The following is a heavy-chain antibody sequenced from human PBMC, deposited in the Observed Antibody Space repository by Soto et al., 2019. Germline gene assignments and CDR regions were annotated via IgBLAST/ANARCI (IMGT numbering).Heavy chain of an antibody. CDR1: GGSISHYY. J-gene: IGHJ5*02. V-gene: IGHV4-4*07. CDR2: IFTSGSS. CDR3: ARGNNAGRNWFDP. Sequence: SETLSLTCTVSGGSISHYYWSWIRQPAGKGLEWIGRIFTSGSSNYNPSLKSRVTLSVDTSKNQFSLNLRSVTAADTAFYYCARGNNAGRNWFDPWGQGILVTVSS. D-gene: IGHD1-1*01.